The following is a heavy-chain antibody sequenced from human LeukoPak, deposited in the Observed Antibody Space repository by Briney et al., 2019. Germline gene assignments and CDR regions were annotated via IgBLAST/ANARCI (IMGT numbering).Heavy chain of an antibody. D-gene: IGHD3-3*01. CDR3: ASTCPPITIFGVVDWFDP. J-gene: IGHJ5*02. CDR1: GGSISSSSYY. Sequence: PSETLSLTCTVSGGSISSSSYYWGWIRQPPGKGLEWIGSIYYSGSTYYNPSLKSRVTISVDTSKNQFSLKLSSVTAADTAVYYCASTCPPITIFGVVDWFDPWGQGTLVTVSS. CDR2: IYYSGST. V-gene: IGHV4-39*07.